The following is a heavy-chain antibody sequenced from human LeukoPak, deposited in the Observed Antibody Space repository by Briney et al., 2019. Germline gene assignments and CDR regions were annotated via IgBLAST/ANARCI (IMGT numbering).Heavy chain of an antibody. CDR3: AKPPSDCSSTSCYAGSGSRGSDRYFQH. J-gene: IGHJ1*01. Sequence: PGGSLRLSCAASGFTFSSYGMHWVRQAPGKGLEWVAVISYDGSNKYYADSVKGRFTISRDNSKNTLYLQMNSLRAEDTAVYYCAKPPSDCSSTSCYAGSGSRGSDRYFQHWGQGTLVTVSS. D-gene: IGHD2-2*01. CDR1: GFTFSSYG. CDR2: ISYDGSNK. V-gene: IGHV3-30*18.